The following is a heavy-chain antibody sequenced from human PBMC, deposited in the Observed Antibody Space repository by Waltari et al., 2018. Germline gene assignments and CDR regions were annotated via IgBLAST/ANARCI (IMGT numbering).Heavy chain of an antibody. CDR2: IYHSGST. D-gene: IGHD1-26*01. Sequence: QVQLQESGPGLVKPSETLSLTCAVSGYSISSGYYWGWIRQPPGKGLEWIGSIYHSGSTYYNPSLKSRVTISVDMSKNQFSLKLSSVTAADTAVYYCARGTLKWELLRGDAFDIWGQGTMVTVSS. CDR1: GYSISSGYY. CDR3: ARGTLKWELLRGDAFDI. V-gene: IGHV4-38-2*01. J-gene: IGHJ3*02.